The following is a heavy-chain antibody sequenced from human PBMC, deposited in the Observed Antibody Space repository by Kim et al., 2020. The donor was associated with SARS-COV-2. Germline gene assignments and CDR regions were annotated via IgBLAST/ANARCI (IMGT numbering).Heavy chain of an antibody. J-gene: IGHJ4*02. CDR2: GRT. Sequence: GRTYYNPSLKSRVTISVDTSKNQFSLKLSSVTAADTAVYYCARYQFGIDYWGQGTLVTVSS. CDR3: ARYQFGIDY. V-gene: IGHV4-31*02. D-gene: IGHD3-10*01.